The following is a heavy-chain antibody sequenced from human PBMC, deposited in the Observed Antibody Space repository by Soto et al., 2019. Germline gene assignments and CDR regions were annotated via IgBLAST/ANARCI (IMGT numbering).Heavy chain of an antibody. D-gene: IGHD5-12*01. Sequence: QVQLVQSGAEVKKPGASVKVSCKASGYTFTRSGISWVRQAPGQGLEWMGWISTYNGDTNYAQTFQGRVTMTTDTSPSPVYRERRSLRSDDTAVYYCAREGVAPYYYYGMDVWGQGTPVTVSS. CDR1: GYTFTRSG. J-gene: IGHJ6*02. CDR3: AREGVAPYYYYGMDV. CDR2: ISTYNGDT. V-gene: IGHV1-18*01.